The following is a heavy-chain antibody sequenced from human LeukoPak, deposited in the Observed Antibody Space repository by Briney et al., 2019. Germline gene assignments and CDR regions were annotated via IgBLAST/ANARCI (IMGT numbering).Heavy chain of an antibody. D-gene: IGHD5-12*01. CDR3: ARSYEGAFDI. J-gene: IGHJ3*02. CDR2: INHSGST. V-gene: IGHV4-34*01. Sequence: SETLSLTCAVYGGSFSGYYWSWIRQPPSNGLEWIGEINHSGSTNYNPSLKSRVTISVDTSKNQFSLKLSFVTAADTAVYYCARSYEGAFDIWGQGTMVTVSS. CDR1: GGSFSGYY.